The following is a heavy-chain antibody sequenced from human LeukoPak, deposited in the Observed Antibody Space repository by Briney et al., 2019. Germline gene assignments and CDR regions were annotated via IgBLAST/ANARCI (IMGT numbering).Heavy chain of an antibody. CDR2: IYYSGST. CDR3: ARQIWFGELIYFDY. V-gene: IGHV4-39*01. CDR1: GGSISSSSYY. J-gene: IGHJ4*02. D-gene: IGHD3-10*01. Sequence: SPSETLSLTCTVSGGSISSSSYYWGWIRQPPGKGLEWIGSIYYSGSTYYNPSLKSRVTISVDTSKNQFSLKLSSVTAADTAVYYCARQIWFGELIYFDYWGQGTLVTVSS.